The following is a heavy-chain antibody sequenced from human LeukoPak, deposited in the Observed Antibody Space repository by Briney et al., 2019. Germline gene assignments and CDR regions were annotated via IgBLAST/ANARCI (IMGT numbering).Heavy chain of an antibody. CDR3: AKVDNWKYGHHDY. V-gene: IGHV3-23*01. Sequence: GGSLRLSCAASGFTFNNYGMNWVRQAPGKGLERVSAISGNDGTTYYADSVKGRFTISRDNSKYTLSLQMNSLRAEDTAVYYCAKVDNWKYGHHDYWGQGTLVTVSS. D-gene: IGHD1-1*01. CDR1: GFTFNNYG. J-gene: IGHJ4*02. CDR2: ISGNDGTT.